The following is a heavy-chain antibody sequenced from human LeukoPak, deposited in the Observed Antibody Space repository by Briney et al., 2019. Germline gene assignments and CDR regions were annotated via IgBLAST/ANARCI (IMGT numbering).Heavy chain of an antibody. V-gene: IGHV4-38-2*02. Sequence: SETLSLTCGVSGYSISSGDYWGWIRPPPGKGLEWVGRIYHSGSTHPTPPLERRVTTSVDTSKNHFSLKLSSVTAADTAVYYCARDYGGRFDYWGQGILVTVSS. D-gene: IGHD4-23*01. CDR1: GYSISSGDY. CDR2: IYHSGST. CDR3: ARDYGGRFDY. J-gene: IGHJ4*02.